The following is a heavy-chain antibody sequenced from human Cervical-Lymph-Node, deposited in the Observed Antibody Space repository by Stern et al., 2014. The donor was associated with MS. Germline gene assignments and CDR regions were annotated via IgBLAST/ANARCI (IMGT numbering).Heavy chain of an antibody. D-gene: IGHD3-3*01. Sequence: VQLVESGAEVKKPGSSVKVSCKASGGDFSSYAISWVRQAPGQGLEWVGGIIPIFGTPDYAQRFQGGLTITADRSTTTTYMELSSLTSQDTAIYFCARSLTRVILFGVQRRDYHDTGVGGQGTTIIVSS. J-gene: IGHJ6*02. CDR2: IIPIFGTP. CDR3: ARSLTRVILFGVQRRDYHDTGV. V-gene: IGHV1-69*06. CDR1: GGDFSSYA.